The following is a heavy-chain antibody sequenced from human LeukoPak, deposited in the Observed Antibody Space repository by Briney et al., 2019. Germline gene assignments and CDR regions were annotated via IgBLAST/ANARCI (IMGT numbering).Heavy chain of an antibody. CDR2: INPNSGVT. Sequence: ASVKVSCKASGYTFIDCFVHWMRQTPGQGLEWLGWINPNSGVTRYAQKFQGRVTLTRDTAAYMELSSLKSDDTALYYCARAVSGTLGGAFDIWGQGTAVTVSS. D-gene: IGHD1-7*01. J-gene: IGHJ3*02. CDR1: GYTFIDCF. CDR3: ARAVSGTLGGAFDI. V-gene: IGHV1-2*02.